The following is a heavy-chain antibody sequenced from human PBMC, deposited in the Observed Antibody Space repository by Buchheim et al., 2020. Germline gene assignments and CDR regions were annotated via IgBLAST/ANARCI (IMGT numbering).Heavy chain of an antibody. Sequence: QVLLQESGPGVAKPSQTVSLTCTVSGASISSGAHHWAWIRQHPGKGLEWIGCIYDNSGRTYYNPSLQSRAYISVNTSKTQFSLKLTSATAADTALYYCASYYVGGGGRGYWGQGT. CDR2: IYDNSGRT. J-gene: IGHJ4*02. CDR1: GASISSGAHH. CDR3: ASYYVGGGGRGY. V-gene: IGHV4-31*03. D-gene: IGHD3-16*01.